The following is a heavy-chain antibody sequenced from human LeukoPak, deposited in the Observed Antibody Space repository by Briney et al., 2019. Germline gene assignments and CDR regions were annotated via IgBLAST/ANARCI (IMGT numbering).Heavy chain of an antibody. CDR1: GYTFTSYD. V-gene: IGHV1-8*01. J-gene: IGHJ5*02. CDR2: MNPNSGNT. Sequence: ASVKVSCKXSGYTFTSYDINWVRQATGQGLEWMGWMNPNSGNTGYAQKFQGRVTITRNTSISTAYMELSSLRSEDTAVYYCASHYYDSSGYQPWGQGTLVTVSS. D-gene: IGHD3-22*01. CDR3: ASHYYDSSGYQP.